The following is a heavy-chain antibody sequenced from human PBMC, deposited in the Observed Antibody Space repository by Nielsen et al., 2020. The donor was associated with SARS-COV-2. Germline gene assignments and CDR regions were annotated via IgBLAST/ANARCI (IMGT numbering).Heavy chain of an antibody. D-gene: IGHD2-15*01. CDR3: ARHPYCSGGSCYSLYWFDP. Sequence: GESLKISCAASGFTFSSYWMHWVRQAPGKGLVWVSRINSDGSSTSYADSVKGRFTISRDNAKNTLYLQMNSLRAEDTAVYYCARHPYCSGGSCYSLYWFDPWGQGTLVTVSS. J-gene: IGHJ5*02. CDR1: GFTFSSYW. V-gene: IGHV3-74*01. CDR2: INSDGSST.